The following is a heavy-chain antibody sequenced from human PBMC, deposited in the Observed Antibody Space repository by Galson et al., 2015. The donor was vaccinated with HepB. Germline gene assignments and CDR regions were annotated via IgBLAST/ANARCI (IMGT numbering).Heavy chain of an antibody. CDR1: GFTFSSYE. V-gene: IGHV3-48*03. J-gene: IGHJ6*02. CDR3: AREPGAGEPYFYGMDV. D-gene: IGHD3-10*01. CDR2: ISSSGSTI. Sequence: SLRLSCAASGFTFSSYEMNWVRQAPGKGLEWVSYISSSGSTIYYADSVKGRFTISRDNAKNSLYLQMNSLRAEDTAVYYCAREPGAGEPYFYGMDVWGQGTTVTVSS.